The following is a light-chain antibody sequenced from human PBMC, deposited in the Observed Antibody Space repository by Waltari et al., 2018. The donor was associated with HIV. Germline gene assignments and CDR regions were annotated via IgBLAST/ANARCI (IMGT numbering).Light chain of an antibody. Sequence: QSALTQEASVSGTVGQTVTLSCSGNSNNIGIYTVAWYQQCSHGTPKTVIFGNSPPSVIPARFSASQSGTSASLTISGLQPEDESHYYCSTWDNSLSGWVLGGGTTLTVL. CDR2: GNS. J-gene: IGLJ3*02. V-gene: IGLV1-44*01. CDR1: SNNIGIYT. CDR3: STWDNSLSGWV.